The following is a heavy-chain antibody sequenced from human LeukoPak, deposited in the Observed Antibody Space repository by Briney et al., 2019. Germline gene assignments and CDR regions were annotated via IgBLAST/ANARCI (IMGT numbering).Heavy chain of an antibody. CDR2: IYNSGST. D-gene: IGHD4/OR15-4a*01. J-gene: IGHJ4*02. Sequence: PSETLSLTCTVSGGSISTYYWSWIRQSPGKGLEWIGYIYNSGSTNYNPSLKSRVTISVDTSKNQFSLKLSSVTAADTAVYYCARDRLTKAPDYWGQGTLVTVSS. CDR1: GGSISTYY. V-gene: IGHV4-4*08. CDR3: ARDRLTKAPDY.